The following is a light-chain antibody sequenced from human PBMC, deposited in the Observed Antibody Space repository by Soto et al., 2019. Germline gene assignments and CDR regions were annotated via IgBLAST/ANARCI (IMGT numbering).Light chain of an antibody. CDR2: RNN. J-gene: IGLJ2*01. CDR3: AAWDDSLSGQVV. V-gene: IGLV1-47*01. CDR1: SSNIGSNY. Sequence: QSVLTQPPSASGTPGQRVTISCSGSSSNIGSNYVYWYQQLPGTAPKLLIYRNNQRPSGVPDRFSGSKSGTSASLAISGLRSEVEADYYCAAWDDSLSGQVVFGGGTKLTVL.